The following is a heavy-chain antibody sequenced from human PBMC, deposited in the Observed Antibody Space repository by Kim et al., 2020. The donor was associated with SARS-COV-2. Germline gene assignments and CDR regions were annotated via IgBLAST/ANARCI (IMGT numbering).Heavy chain of an antibody. Sequence: GGSLRLSCVASGFTFSNYFMTWVRQAPGKGLEWVSVISASGGRTYYADAVRGRFTISRDNSKHTLHLEMNNLRAEDTAVYYCLADDEGDASGYPMWGQGTLVTVSS. V-gene: IGHV3-23*01. J-gene: IGHJ4*02. D-gene: IGHD3-22*01. CDR3: LADDEGDASGYPM. CDR2: ISASGGRT. CDR1: GFTFSNYF.